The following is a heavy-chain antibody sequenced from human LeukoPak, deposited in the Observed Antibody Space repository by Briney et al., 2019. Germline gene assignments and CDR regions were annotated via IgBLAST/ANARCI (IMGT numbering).Heavy chain of an antibody. CDR1: GGSISSSSYY. J-gene: IGHJ5*02. Sequence: SETLSLTCTVSGGSISSSSYYWGWIRQPPGKGLEWIGSIYYSGSTYYNPSLKSRVTISVDTSKNQFSLKLSSVTAADTAVYYCARDHCSGGSCWFDPWGQGTLVTVSS. CDR2: IYYSGST. CDR3: ARDHCSGGSCWFDP. D-gene: IGHD2-15*01. V-gene: IGHV4-39*02.